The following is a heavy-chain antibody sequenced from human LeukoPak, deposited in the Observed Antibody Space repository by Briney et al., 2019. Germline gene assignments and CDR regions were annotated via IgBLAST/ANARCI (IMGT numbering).Heavy chain of an antibody. Sequence: GGSLRLSCAASGFTFSDYYMSWIRQAPGKGLEWVSYISSSGSTIYYADSVKGRFTISRDNAKNSLYLQMNSLRAEDTAVYYCAKDSLVGPLDYWGQGTLVTVSS. J-gene: IGHJ4*02. V-gene: IGHV3-11*04. CDR3: AKDSLVGPLDY. CDR1: GFTFSDYY. D-gene: IGHD1-26*01. CDR2: ISSSGSTI.